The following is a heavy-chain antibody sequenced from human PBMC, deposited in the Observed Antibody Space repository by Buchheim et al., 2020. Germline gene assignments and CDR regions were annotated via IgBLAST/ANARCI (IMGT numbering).Heavy chain of an antibody. J-gene: IGHJ6*03. CDR3: ARKGGAYYYGSGSGEYYMDV. V-gene: IGHV3-7*01. CDR1: GFTFSSYW. CDR2: IKQDGSEK. Sequence: EVQLVESGGGLVQPGGSLRLSCAASGFTFSSYWMSWVRQAPGKGLEWVANIKQDGSEKYYVDSVKGRFTISRDNAKNSLYLQMNSLRAEDTAVYYCARKGGAYYYGSGSGEYYMDVWGKGTT. D-gene: IGHD3-10*01.